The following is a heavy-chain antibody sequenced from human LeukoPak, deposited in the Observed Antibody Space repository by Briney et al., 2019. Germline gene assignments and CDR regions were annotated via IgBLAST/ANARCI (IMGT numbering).Heavy chain of an antibody. CDR3: AGHHPRNTVDF. V-gene: IGHV4-34*01. CDR2: INHSGST. CDR1: GGSFSGYY. J-gene: IGHJ4*02. Sequence: PSETLSLTCAVYGGSFSGYYWSWVRQPPGKGLEWIGEINHSGSTNYNPSLKSRVTISVDTSKNQFSLKLSSVTAADTAVYYCAGHHPRNTVDFWGQGTLVTVSS. D-gene: IGHD2-8*02.